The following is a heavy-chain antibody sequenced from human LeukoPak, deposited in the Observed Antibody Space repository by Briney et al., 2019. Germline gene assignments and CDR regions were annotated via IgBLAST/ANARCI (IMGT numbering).Heavy chain of an antibody. CDR1: RFTFSSYA. V-gene: IGHV3-23*01. CDR2: ISGSGGST. J-gene: IGHJ4*02. Sequence: GGSLRLSCAASRFTFSSYAMSWVRQAPGKGLEWVSAISGSGGSTYYADSVKGRFTISRDNSKNTLYLQMNSLRAEDTAVYYCAKGVDVRGDRDYWGQGTMVTVSS. CDR3: AKGVDVRGDRDY. D-gene: IGHD3-16*01.